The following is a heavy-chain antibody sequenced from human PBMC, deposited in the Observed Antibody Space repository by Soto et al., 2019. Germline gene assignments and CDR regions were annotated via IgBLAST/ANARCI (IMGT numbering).Heavy chain of an antibody. J-gene: IGHJ5*02. CDR3: ARAFYGSGPTGVIRKKNWFDP. CDR2: IYYSGST. V-gene: IGHV4-59*01. CDR1: GGSISSYY. D-gene: IGHD3-10*01. Sequence: TSETLSLTWTVSGGSISSYYWSWIRQPPGKGLEWIGYIYYSGSTNYNPSLKSRVTISVDTSKNQFSLKLSSVTAADTAVYYCARAFYGSGPTGVIRKKNWFDPWGQGTLVTVSS.